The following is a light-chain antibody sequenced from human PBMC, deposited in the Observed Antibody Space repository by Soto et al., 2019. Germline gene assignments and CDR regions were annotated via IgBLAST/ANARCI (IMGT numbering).Light chain of an antibody. CDR2: GNS. J-gene: IGLJ3*02. CDR3: QSSDTSLSGWV. V-gene: IGLV1-40*01. Sequence: QPVLTQPPSVSGAPGQRVTISCTGSNSNVGAGYDVHWYQQLPGTAPKLLIYGNSNRPSGVPDRFSGSKSGTSASLAITGLQAEDEADYYCQSSDTSLSGWVFGGGTKLTVL. CDR1: NSNVGAGYD.